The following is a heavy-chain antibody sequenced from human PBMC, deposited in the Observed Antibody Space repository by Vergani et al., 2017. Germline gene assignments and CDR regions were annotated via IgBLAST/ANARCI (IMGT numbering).Heavy chain of an antibody. V-gene: IGHV1-46*03. D-gene: IGHD6-19*01. Sequence: QVQLVESGGGLVKPGGSLRLSCAASGYTFTSYYMHWVRQAPGQGLEWMGIINTSGGSTSYAQKFQGRVTMTMDTSTSTVYMVLSSLRSEDTAVYYCARAPSSSPFLACSDYWGQGTLVTVSS. CDR3: ARAPSSSPFLACSDY. J-gene: IGHJ4*02. CDR2: INTSGGST. CDR1: GYTFTSYY.